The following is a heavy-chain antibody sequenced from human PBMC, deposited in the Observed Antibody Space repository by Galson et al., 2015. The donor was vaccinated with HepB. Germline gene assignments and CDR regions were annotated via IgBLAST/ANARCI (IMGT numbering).Heavy chain of an antibody. D-gene: IGHD6-13*01. V-gene: IGHV1-69*13. CDR3: AREDSSSWYGYYYYYMDV. CDR1: GGTFSRYA. CDR2: IIPIFGTA. Sequence: SVKVSCKASGGTFSRYAISWVRQAPGQGLEWMGGIIPIFGTANYAQKFQGRVTITADESTSTAYMELSSLRSEDTAVYYCAREDSSSWYGYYYYYMDVWGKGTTVTVSS. J-gene: IGHJ6*03.